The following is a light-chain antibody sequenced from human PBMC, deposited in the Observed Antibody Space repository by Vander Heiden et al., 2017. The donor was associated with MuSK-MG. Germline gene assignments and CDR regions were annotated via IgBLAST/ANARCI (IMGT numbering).Light chain of an antibody. J-gene: IGLJ1*01. CDR2: DVS. CDR3: SSYTRSTTRV. Sequence: QSALTQPASVSGPPGQSITISCTGTNSDVGAYNYVSWYQQHPGKAPKLMIYDVSERPSGVSSRFSGSKSGNTASLTISGLQAEDEADYYCSSYTRSTTRVFGTGTKVTVL. CDR1: NSDVGAYNY. V-gene: IGLV2-14*03.